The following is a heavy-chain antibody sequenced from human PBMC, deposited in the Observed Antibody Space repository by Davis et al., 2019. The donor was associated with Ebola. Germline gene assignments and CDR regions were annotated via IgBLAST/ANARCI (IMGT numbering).Heavy chain of an antibody. CDR1: GFTFSNYG. CDR3: AKGYVPYGSSWYYFDY. Sequence: PGGSLRLSCAASGFTFSNYGMHWVRQAPGKGLEWVALIWYDSSNKYYVDSVKGRFTISRDNSKNTLYLQMNSLRAEDTALYYCAKGYVPYGSSWYYFDYWGQGTLVTVSS. CDR2: IWYDSSNK. J-gene: IGHJ4*02. V-gene: IGHV3-33*03. D-gene: IGHD6-13*01.